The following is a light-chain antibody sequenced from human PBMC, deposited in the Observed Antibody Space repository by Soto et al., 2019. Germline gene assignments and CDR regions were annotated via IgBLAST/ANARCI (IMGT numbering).Light chain of an antibody. CDR1: SSDVGGYNY. Sequence: QSALTQPRSVSGSPGQSVTISCTGTSSDVGGYNYVSWYQHHPGKAPKLMIYDVSKRPSGVPDRFSGSKSANTASLTISGLQAEDEADYYCCSYAGSYTFAYVFGTGTKLTVL. CDR3: CSYAGSYTFAYV. V-gene: IGLV2-11*01. CDR2: DVS. J-gene: IGLJ1*01.